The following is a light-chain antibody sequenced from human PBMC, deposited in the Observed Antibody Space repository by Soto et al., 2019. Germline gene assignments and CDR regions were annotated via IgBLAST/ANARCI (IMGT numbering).Light chain of an antibody. J-gene: IGKJ2*01. CDR2: DSS. V-gene: IGKV1-39*01. CDR1: QNINKN. CDR3: QHSFHTPYT. Sequence: DIQMTQSPSSLSASVGYSVTISCRASQNINKNLNWYQQKSGKAPSLLIYDSSTFQSGVPSRFSGSGSGTEFTLAITNLQPEDFASYYCQHSFHTPYTFGQGTKLEI.